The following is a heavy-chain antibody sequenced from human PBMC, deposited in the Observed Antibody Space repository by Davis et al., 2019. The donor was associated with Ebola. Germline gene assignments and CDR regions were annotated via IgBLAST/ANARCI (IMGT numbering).Heavy chain of an antibody. CDR2: ISGSGGST. D-gene: IGHD2-21*01. Sequence: PGGSLRLSCAASGFTFSSYAMSWVRQAPGKGLEWVSAISGSGGSTYYADSVKGRFTISRDNSKNTLYLQMNSLRAEDTAVYYCAKGTPWGASRRIAYGMDVWGQGTTVTVSS. CDR1: GFTFSSYA. J-gene: IGHJ6*02. CDR3: AKGTPWGASRRIAYGMDV. V-gene: IGHV3-23*01.